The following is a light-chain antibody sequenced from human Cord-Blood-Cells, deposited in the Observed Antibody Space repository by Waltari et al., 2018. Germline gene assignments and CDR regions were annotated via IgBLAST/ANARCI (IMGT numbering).Light chain of an antibody. CDR3: MQALQTPPT. V-gene: IGKV2-28*01. CDR1: PSLLRRNAYTY. Sequence: VLTQPPLSLPFPPGEADSIPSRSSPSLLRRNAYTYSDWYLQKPGQSPQLLIYFGSNRASGVPDRFSGSGSGTDFTLKISRVEAEDVGVYYCMQALQTPPTFGQGTKVEIK. J-gene: IGKJ1*01. CDR2: FGS.